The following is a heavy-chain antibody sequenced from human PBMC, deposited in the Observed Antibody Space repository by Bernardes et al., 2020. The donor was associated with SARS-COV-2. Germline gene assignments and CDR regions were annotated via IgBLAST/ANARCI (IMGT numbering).Heavy chain of an antibody. CDR2: IKSKTDGGTT. CDR1: GFTFSNAW. D-gene: IGHD2-8*01. V-gene: IGHV3-15*01. Sequence: GGSLRLSCAASGFTFSNAWMSWVRQAPGKGLEWVGRIKSKTDGGTTDYAAPVKGRFTISRDDSKNTLYLQMNSLKTEDTAVYYCTTDGLICSTNGVCHAAYYYYYYGMDVWGQGTTVTVSS. CDR3: TTDGLICSTNGVCHAAYYYYYYGMDV. J-gene: IGHJ6*02.